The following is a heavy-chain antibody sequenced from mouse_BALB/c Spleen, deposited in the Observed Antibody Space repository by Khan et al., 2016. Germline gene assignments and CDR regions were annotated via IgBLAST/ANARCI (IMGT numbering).Heavy chain of an antibody. J-gene: IGHJ4*01. V-gene: IGHV9-3-1*01. CDR3: ARRMFISTLVAMDF. Sequence: QIQLVQSGPELKKPGETVKVSCKASGYTFTNYGMNWVKQAPGKGLKWMGWINTYTGEPTYADDFKGRFAFSLETSASTAYLQINNLKNEDTATRVCARRMFISTLVAMDFWGQGTTVTVSS. CDR2: INTYTGEP. D-gene: IGHD1-1*01. CDR1: GYTFTNYG.